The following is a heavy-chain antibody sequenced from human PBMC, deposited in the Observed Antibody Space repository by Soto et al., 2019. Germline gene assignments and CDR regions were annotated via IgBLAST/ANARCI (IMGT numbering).Heavy chain of an antibody. Sequence: GGSLRLSCAASGFTFSNHEMNWVRQAPGKGLEWVSYISTSGGTIKYADSVKGRFTISRDSVKNSLYLQMNSLRVEDTAVYFCAREIHYWGQGTLVTVSS. CDR1: GFTFSNHE. V-gene: IGHV3-48*03. J-gene: IGHJ4*02. CDR2: ISTSGGTI. D-gene: IGHD5-18*01. CDR3: AREIHY.